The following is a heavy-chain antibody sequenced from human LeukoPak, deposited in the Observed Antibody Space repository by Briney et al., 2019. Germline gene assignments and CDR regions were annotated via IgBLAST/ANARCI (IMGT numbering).Heavy chain of an antibody. V-gene: IGHV1-46*01. J-gene: IGHJ4*02. Sequence: SVKVSCKASGYTFISYYMHWVRQAPGQGLEWMGIIKPSGGSTSYAQKFQGRVTMTRDTSTGTVYMELSSLRSEDTAVYYCAREGGSGSYSYHFDFWGQGAPLTVSS. CDR2: IKPSGGST. CDR3: AREGGSGSYSYHFDF. CDR1: GYTFISYY. D-gene: IGHD1-26*01.